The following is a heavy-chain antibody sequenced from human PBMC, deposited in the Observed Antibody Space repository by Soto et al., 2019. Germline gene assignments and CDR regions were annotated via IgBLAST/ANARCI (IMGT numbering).Heavy chain of an antibody. CDR2: IYSSGSI. CDR3: ARDSDRGFGELYARPHEGYGMDV. V-gene: IGHV4-4*07. J-gene: IGHJ6*02. CDR1: GCSSSNYY. D-gene: IGHD3-10*01. Sequence: PSETLSLTCTVSGCSSSNYYWIWIRQPAGTSLEWIGRIYSSGSINYNPPLKTRDTMSVDTSKNQFSLKLSSVTSADTAVYYCARDSDRGFGELYARPHEGYGMDVWGQGTTVTVSS.